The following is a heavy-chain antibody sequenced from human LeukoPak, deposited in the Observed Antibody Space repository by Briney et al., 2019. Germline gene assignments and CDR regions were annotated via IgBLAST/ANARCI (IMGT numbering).Heavy chain of an antibody. CDR3: ARGPPGGASIYYWFDP. J-gene: IGHJ5*02. D-gene: IGHD5-12*01. V-gene: IGHV4-39*07. CDR1: GGSISSTNY. Sequence: PSETLSLTCTVSGGSISSTNYWGWIRQPPGKGLEWIGSIYYSGSTYYNPSLKSRVTISVDTSKNQFSLKVSSVTAADTAVYYSARGPPGGASIYYWFDPWGQGTLVIVSS. CDR2: IYYSGST.